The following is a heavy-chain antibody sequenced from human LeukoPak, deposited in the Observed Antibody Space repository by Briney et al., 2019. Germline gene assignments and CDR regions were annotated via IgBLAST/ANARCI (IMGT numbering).Heavy chain of an antibody. J-gene: IGHJ6*02. CDR1: GFSFSSHA. CDR3: AKANCGGECYYNMDV. CDR2: ISGSGGRT. D-gene: IGHD2-21*01. Sequence: PGGSLRLSCAASGFSFSSHAMTWVRQAPGKGLECVSRISGSGGRTYYADSVKGRFTISRDNSKNTLYIQMNRLRAEDTAVYYCAKANCGGECYYNMDVWGQGTTVIVSS. V-gene: IGHV3-23*01.